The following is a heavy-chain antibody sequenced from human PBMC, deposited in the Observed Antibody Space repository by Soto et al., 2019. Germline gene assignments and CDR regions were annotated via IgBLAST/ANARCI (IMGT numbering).Heavy chain of an antibody. J-gene: IGHJ4*02. CDR3: AKDPGPDYGDYTFDY. CDR2: ISYDGSNK. Sequence: QVQLVESGGGVVQPGRSLRLSCAASGFTFSSYGMHWVRQAPGKGLEWVAVISYDGSNKYYADSVKGRFTISRDNSKNTLYLQMNSLRAEDTAVYYCAKDPGPDYGDYTFDYWGQGTLVTVSS. CDR1: GFTFSSYG. V-gene: IGHV3-30*18. D-gene: IGHD4-17*01.